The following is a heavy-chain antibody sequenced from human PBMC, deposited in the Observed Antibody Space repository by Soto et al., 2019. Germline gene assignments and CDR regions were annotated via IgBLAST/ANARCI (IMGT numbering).Heavy chain of an antibody. D-gene: IGHD3-22*01. V-gene: IGHV1-69*12. CDR3: ARGDATKIVVTTYSAMDV. Sequence: QVQLVQSGAEVKKPGSSVKVSCKASGGSLSNYGISWVRQAPGQGLEWMGAIIPVFGTPNYAQKFQDRVTSTADESTTTVCMEVRSLTSEDTAVYYCARGDATKIVVTTYSAMDVWGQGTTVTVSS. J-gene: IGHJ6*02. CDR2: IIPVFGTP. CDR1: GGSLSNYG.